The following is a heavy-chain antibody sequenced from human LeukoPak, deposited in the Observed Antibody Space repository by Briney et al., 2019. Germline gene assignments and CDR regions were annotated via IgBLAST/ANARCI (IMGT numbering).Heavy chain of an antibody. CDR1: VGSMSSCY. CDR3: ARLGGGVPAGPNRYWYLEL. CDR2: IFYSGTT. J-gene: IGHJ2*01. Sequence: SETLSLTCSVSVGSMSSCYWSWMRQPPGKGLEWIGYIFYSGTTNYNPSLRSRLTISVDPSKNQSSLKLSSVTAADTAVYYCARLGGGVPAGPNRYWYLELWGRGTLVTVSS. V-gene: IGHV4-59*08. D-gene: IGHD4/OR15-4a*01.